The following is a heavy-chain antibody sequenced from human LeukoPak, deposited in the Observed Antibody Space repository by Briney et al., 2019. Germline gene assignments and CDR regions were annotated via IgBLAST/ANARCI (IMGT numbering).Heavy chain of an antibody. CDR3: ARRIAATNYGMDV. Sequence: GEFLKISCKGSGYCFTNYWIGWVRPMPGEGLGWGVIIYPGDSDIRYSPCFQGQVTISADKSISTAYLQWSSLKASDAAMYYCARRIAATNYGMDVWGQGTTVTVSS. CDR2: IYPGDSDI. J-gene: IGHJ6*02. CDR1: GYCFTNYW. D-gene: IGHD6-13*01. V-gene: IGHV5-51*01.